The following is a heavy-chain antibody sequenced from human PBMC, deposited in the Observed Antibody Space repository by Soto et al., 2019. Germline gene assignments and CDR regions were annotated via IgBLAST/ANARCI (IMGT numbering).Heavy chain of an antibody. CDR1: GFTFSGSA. CDR2: IRSRANNYAT. CDR3: TSLSSGWYLY. J-gene: IGHJ4*02. D-gene: IGHD6-19*01. Sequence: EVQLVESGGGLVQPGGSLKLSCAASGFTFSGSAMHWVRQASGEGLEWVGRIRSRANNYATAYAASVKGRFTISREDSKTTAYLQMNSLKTEDTAVYYCTSLSSGWYLYWGQGTLVTVSS. V-gene: IGHV3-73*02.